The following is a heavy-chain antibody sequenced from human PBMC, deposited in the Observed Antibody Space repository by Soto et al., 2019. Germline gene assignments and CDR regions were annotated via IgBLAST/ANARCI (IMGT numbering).Heavy chain of an antibody. CDR2: INPNSGGT. CDR1: GYTFTGYY. CDR3: AADRHYGDYRLDY. D-gene: IGHD4-17*01. J-gene: IGHJ4*02. Sequence: ASVKVSCKASGYTFTGYYMHWVRQAPGQGLEWMGWINPNSGGTNYAQKFQERVTITRDMSTSTAYMELSSLRSEDTAVYYCAADRHYGDYRLDYWGQGTLVTVSS. V-gene: IGHV1-2*02.